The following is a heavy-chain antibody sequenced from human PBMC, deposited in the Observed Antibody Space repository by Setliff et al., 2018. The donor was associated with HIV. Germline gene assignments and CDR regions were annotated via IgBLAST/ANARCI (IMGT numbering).Heavy chain of an antibody. CDR2: IHPSGGST. CDR1: GYTFTSYY. Sequence: ASVKVSCRASGYTFTSYYIHWVRQAPGQELEWMGVIHPSGGSTSYAQSFQDRVTMTRDTSTSTVYMELSSLRSEDTAVYYCARVRYCSGGSCYGGEYWFDPWGQGTLVTVSS. V-gene: IGHV1-46*01. D-gene: IGHD2-15*01. J-gene: IGHJ5*02. CDR3: ARVRYCSGGSCYGGEYWFDP.